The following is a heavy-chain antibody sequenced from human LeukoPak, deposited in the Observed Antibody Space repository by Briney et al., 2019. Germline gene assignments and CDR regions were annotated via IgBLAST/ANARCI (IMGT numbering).Heavy chain of an antibody. Sequence: GGSLRLSCAASGFTFSSYEMNWVRQAPGKGLEWVSYISSSGSTIYYADSVKGRFTISRDNAKNSLYLQMNSLRAEDTAVYYCARDGMVRGINYWGQGTLVTVSS. V-gene: IGHV3-48*03. CDR3: ARDGMVRGINY. J-gene: IGHJ4*02. D-gene: IGHD3-10*01. CDR2: ISSSGSTI. CDR1: GFTFSSYE.